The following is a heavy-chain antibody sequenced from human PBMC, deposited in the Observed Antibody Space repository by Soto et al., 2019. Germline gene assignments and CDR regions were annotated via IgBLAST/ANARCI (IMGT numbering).Heavy chain of an antibody. D-gene: IGHD4-17*01. J-gene: IGHJ6*02. CDR2: INAGNGNT. Sequence: QVQLVQSGAEVKKPGASVKVSCKASGYTFTSYAMHWVRQAPGQRLEWMGWINAGNGNTKYSQKFQGRVTITRDTSASTAYMEPSSLRSEDTAVYYCAREDGDRREYYYDYGMDVWGQGTTVTVSS. CDR1: GYTFTSYA. CDR3: AREDGDRREYYYDYGMDV. V-gene: IGHV1-3*01.